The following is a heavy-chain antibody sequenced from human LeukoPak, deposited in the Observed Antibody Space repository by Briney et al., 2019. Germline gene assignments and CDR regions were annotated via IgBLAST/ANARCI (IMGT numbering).Heavy chain of an antibody. V-gene: IGHV4-34*01. CDR2: INHSGST. Sequence: KPSETLSLTCAVYGGSFSGYYWSWIRQPPGKGLEWLWEINHSGSTNYNPSLKSRVTISVDTSKNQFSLKLSSVTAADTAVYYCASADNDIAVAGPTPAQHWGQGTLVTVSS. CDR1: GGSFSGYY. J-gene: IGHJ1*01. D-gene: IGHD6-19*01. CDR3: ASADNDIAVAGPTPAQH.